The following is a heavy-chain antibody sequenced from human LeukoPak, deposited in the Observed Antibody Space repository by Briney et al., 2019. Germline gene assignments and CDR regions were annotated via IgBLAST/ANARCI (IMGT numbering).Heavy chain of an antibody. CDR1: GGSISSYY. CDR3: ARGVAAAAIAVFWFDP. V-gene: IGHV4-59*08. D-gene: IGHD2-2*02. Sequence: SETLSLTCTVSGGSISSYYWSWIRQPPGKGLEWIGYIYYSGSTNYNPSLKSRVTISVDTSKNQFSLKLSSVTAADTAVYCARGVAAAAIAVFWFDPWGQGTLVTVSS. J-gene: IGHJ5*02. CDR2: IYYSGST.